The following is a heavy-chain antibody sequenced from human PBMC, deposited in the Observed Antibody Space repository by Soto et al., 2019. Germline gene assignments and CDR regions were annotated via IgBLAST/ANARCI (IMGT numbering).Heavy chain of an antibody. J-gene: IGHJ4*02. CDR3: AKFFVETGSNSGWPWSFHY. Sequence: EVQLLESGGGLVQPGRSLRLSCAASGFTFINYAMSWGRQAPGQGLDWVSAISGSGGTTYYADSVKGRFTISRDNSKNTLFLQMNSLRAEDDALYYCAKFFVETGSNSGWPWSFHYWGQGTLVTVSS. V-gene: IGHV3-23*01. CDR2: ISGSGGTT. CDR1: GFTFINYA. D-gene: IGHD6-25*01.